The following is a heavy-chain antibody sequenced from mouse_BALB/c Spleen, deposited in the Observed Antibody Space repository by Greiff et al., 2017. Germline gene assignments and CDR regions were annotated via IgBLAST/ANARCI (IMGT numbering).Heavy chain of an antibody. CDR2: IDTSDSYT. CDR1: GYTFTDYW. CDR3: AREGSKGAWFAY. Sequence: QVQLQQSGAELVMPGASVKMSCKASGYTFTDYWMHWVKQRPGQGLEWIGAIDTSDSYTSYNQKFKGKATLTVDESSSTAYMQLSSLTSEDSAVYYCAREGSKGAWFAYWGQGTLVTVSA. D-gene: IGHD1-3*01. J-gene: IGHJ3*01. V-gene: IGHV1-69*01.